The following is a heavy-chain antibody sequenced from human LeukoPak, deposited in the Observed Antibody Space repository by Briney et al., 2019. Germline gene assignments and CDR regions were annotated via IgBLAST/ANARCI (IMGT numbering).Heavy chain of an antibody. Sequence: GGSLRLSCAASGFTFSSYWLTWVRQAPGKGLEWVANIKQDGSERYYVDSVKGRFTIFRDNRRNTLYLQMNSLRAADTAVYSCARDHSGTQDYWGQGTLVTVSS. J-gene: IGHJ4*02. CDR1: GFTFSSYW. CDR2: IKQDGSER. V-gene: IGHV3-7*01. CDR3: ARDHSGTQDY. D-gene: IGHD1-1*01.